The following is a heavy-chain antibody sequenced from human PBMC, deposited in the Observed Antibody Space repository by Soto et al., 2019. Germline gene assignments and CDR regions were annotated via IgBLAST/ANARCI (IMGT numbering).Heavy chain of an antibody. J-gene: IGHJ6*02. Sequence: SVKVSCKASGGTFSSYAISWVRQAPGQGLEWMGGITPIFGTANYAQKFQGRVTITADESTSTAYMELSSLRSEDTAVYYCARSEYSALRLYYYYYGMDVWGQGTTVTVSS. V-gene: IGHV1-69*13. D-gene: IGHD2-15*01. CDR1: GGTFSSYA. CDR3: ARSEYSALRLYYYYYGMDV. CDR2: ITPIFGTA.